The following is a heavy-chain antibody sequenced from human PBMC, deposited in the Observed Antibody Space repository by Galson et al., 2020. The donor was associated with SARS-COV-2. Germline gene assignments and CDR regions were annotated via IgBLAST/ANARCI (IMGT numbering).Heavy chain of an antibody. CDR1: GFTFSNYD. D-gene: IGHD2-15*01. J-gene: IGHJ6*04. V-gene: IGHV3-48*03. Sequence: GESLKISCAASGFTFSNYDMNWVRQATRKGLERVSYIGTSTTGTNIYYADSVKGRFTVSRDNAKKSLYLQMSSLRAEDTAVYYCARDLGRQEGKGVGVAGGNVGYYNCGLSGWGKGTTVIVSA. CDR2: IGTSTTGTNI. CDR3: ARDLGRQEGKGVGVAGGNVGYYNCGLSG.